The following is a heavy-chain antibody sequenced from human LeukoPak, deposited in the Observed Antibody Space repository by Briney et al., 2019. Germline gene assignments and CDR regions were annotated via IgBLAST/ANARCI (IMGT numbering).Heavy chain of an antibody. D-gene: IGHD3-10*01. J-gene: IGHJ4*02. Sequence: GGSLTLTCAASGCTFSSYGMHWVRQAPGKGLEWVEFIRYDGSNKYYADSVKGRFTISRDNSKNTLYLQMNSLRAEDTAVYYCAKDMVRGVITVFDYWGQGTLVTVSS. CDR1: GCTFSSYG. V-gene: IGHV3-30*02. CDR2: IRYDGSNK. CDR3: AKDMVRGVITVFDY.